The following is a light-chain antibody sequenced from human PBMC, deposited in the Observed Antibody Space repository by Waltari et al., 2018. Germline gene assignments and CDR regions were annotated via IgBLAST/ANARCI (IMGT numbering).Light chain of an antibody. CDR2: GAS. Sequence: LVLTQSPAPLSLSPGDRATLSCWASHSFPINFLAWYQHIPGQAPRLLIYGASRRASDIPDRFSGSGSGTGFTLTISGLGPEDSAMYYCQQSGDSLWTFGQGTKVEIK. J-gene: IGKJ1*01. CDR1: HSFPINF. CDR3: QQSGDSLWT. V-gene: IGKV3-20*01.